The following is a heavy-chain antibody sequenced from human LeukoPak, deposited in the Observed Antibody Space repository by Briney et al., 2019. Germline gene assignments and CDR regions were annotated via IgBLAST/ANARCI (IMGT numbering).Heavy chain of an antibody. CDR2: IYSGGST. V-gene: IGHV3-53*01. CDR1: GFTVSSNY. CDR3: ARGIAVAGTNYFDY. Sequence: GGSLRLSCAASGFTVSSNYMSWVRQAPGKGLEWVSVIYSGGSTYYADSVKGRFTISRDNSKNTLYLQMNSLRAEDTAVYYCARGIAVAGTNYFDYWGQGTLVTVSS. D-gene: IGHD6-19*01. J-gene: IGHJ4*02.